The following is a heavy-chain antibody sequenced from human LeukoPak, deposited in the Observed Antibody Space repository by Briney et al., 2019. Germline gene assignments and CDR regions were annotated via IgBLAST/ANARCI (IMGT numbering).Heavy chain of an antibody. CDR1: GFTFSSYS. CDR2: ISSSSSYI. V-gene: IGHV3-21*01. Sequence: GGSLRLSCAASGFTFSSYSMNWVRQAPGKGLEWVSSISSSSSYIYYADSVKGRFTISRDNAKNTLYLQMNSLRAEDTAVYYCAREILSSWYSIGMDVWGQGTTVTVSS. J-gene: IGHJ6*02. CDR3: AREILSSWYSIGMDV. D-gene: IGHD6-13*01.